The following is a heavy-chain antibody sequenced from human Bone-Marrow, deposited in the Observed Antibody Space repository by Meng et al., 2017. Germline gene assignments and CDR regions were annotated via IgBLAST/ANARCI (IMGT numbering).Heavy chain of an antibody. D-gene: IGHD4-11*01. V-gene: IGHV1-69*02. CDR2: IIPILGIA. CDR1: GYNFPDYW. J-gene: IGHJ6*02. CDR3: ASGLVTASYYYYYGMDV. Sequence: SVKVSCKSSGYNFPDYWLHWVRRAPGQGLEWMGRIIPILGIANYAQKFQGRVTITADKSTSTAYMELSSLRSEDTAVYYCASGLVTASYYYYYGMDVWGQGTTVTVSS.